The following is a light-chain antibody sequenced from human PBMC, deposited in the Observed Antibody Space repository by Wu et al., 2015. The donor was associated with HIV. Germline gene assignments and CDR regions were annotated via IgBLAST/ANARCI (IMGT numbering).Light chain of an antibody. V-gene: IGKV3D-20*02. Sequence: EIVLTQSPGTLSLSPGERATLSCRASQSVSSSYLAWYQQKPGQAPRLLIYGASSRATGIPVRFSGSGSGTDFTLTINSLEPEDFAVYFCQQRSSWPLTFGQGTRLEIK. CDR2: GAS. J-gene: IGKJ5*01. CDR1: QSVSSSY. CDR3: QQRSSWPLT.